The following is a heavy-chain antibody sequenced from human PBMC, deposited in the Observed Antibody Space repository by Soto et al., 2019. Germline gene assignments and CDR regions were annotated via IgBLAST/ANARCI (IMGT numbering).Heavy chain of an antibody. V-gene: IGHV3-48*01. D-gene: IGHD4-17*01. CDR3: GRGGPTTGTWYFDL. CDR1: GFTFSSYS. Sequence: GGSLRLSCAASGFTFSSYSMNWVRQAPGKGLEWVSYISSSSSTIYYADSVKGRFTISRDNAKNSLYLQMNSLRAEDTAVYYCGRGGPTTGTWYFDLWGRGTLVTVSS. J-gene: IGHJ2*01. CDR2: ISSSSSTI.